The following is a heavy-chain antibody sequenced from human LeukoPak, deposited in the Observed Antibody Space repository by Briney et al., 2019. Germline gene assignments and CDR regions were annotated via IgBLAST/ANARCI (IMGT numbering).Heavy chain of an antibody. V-gene: IGHV3-53*01. Sequence: GGSLRLSCVASGFTFSGYAMSWVRQAPGKGLEWVSVVYSGGSTYYADSVKGRFTISRDSSKNTLYLQMSSLRAEDTAVYYCARGGYSSGWYRDWGQGALVTVSS. CDR3: ARGGYSSGWYRD. CDR1: GFTFSGYA. J-gene: IGHJ4*02. D-gene: IGHD6-19*01. CDR2: VYSGGST.